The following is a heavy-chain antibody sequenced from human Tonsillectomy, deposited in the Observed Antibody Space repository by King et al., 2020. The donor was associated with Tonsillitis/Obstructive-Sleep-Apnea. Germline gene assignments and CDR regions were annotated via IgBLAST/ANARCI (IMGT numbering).Heavy chain of an antibody. D-gene: IGHD3-22*01. CDR3: ARGVFTSSAPYNY. CDR2: IYSGGST. J-gene: IGHJ4*02. CDR1: GFTVSNNY. Sequence: VKLVESGGGLVQPGGSLRLSCAASGFTVSNNYMSWVRQAPGKGLEWVSVIYSGGSTYYADSVKGRFTVSRHNSKNTLYLQMNSLRAEDTAVYYCARGVFTSSAPYNYWGQGTLVTVSS. V-gene: IGHV3-53*04.